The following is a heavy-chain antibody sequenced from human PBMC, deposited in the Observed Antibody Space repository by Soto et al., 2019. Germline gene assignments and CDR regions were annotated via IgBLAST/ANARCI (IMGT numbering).Heavy chain of an antibody. V-gene: IGHV1-2*02. Sequence: VASEKVSCKASGYTFTGYYMHWVRQAPGQGLEWMGWINPNSGGTNYAQKFQGRVTMTRDTSISTAYMELSRLRSDDTAVYYCARDGGDDSNYGMDVWGQGTTVTVSS. J-gene: IGHJ6*02. D-gene: IGHD2-21*02. CDR3: ARDGGDDSNYGMDV. CDR1: GYTFTGYY. CDR2: INPNSGGT.